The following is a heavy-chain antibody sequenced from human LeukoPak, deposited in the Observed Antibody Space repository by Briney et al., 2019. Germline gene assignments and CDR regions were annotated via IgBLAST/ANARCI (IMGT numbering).Heavy chain of an antibody. V-gene: IGHV3-48*01. CDR1: GFTFSSYS. D-gene: IGHD4-11*01. J-gene: IGHJ4*02. Sequence: PGGSLRLSCAASGFTFSSYSMNWVRQATGKGLEWVSFISSRSSTIYYADSVKGRFTISRDNAKNSLYLQMNSLRAEDTAVYYCARDDSNYGGYWGQGTLVTVSS. CDR2: ISSRSSTI. CDR3: ARDDSNYGGY.